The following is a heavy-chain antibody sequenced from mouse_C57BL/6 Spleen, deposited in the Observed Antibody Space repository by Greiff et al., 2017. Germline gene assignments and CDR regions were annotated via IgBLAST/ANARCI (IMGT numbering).Heavy chain of an antibody. J-gene: IGHJ4*01. V-gene: IGHV5-17*01. D-gene: IGHD1-1*01. CDR3: ARPDTTHAMDY. CDR2: ISSGSSTI. Sequence: EVQGVESGGGLVKPGGSLKLSCAASGFTFSDYGMHWVRQAPEKGLEWVAYISSGSSTIYYADTVKGRFTISRDNAKNTLCLQMTSLRSEDTAMYYCARPDTTHAMDYWGQGTSVTVSS. CDR1: GFTFSDYG.